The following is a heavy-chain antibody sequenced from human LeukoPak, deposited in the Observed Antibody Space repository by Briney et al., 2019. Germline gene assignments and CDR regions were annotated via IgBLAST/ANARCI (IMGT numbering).Heavy chain of an antibody. CDR1: GFTFSRYA. CDR2: ISYDGSNK. J-gene: IGHJ4*02. CDR3: ARDLQGPLDY. Sequence: PGRSLRLSCAASGFTFSRYAMHWVRQAPGKGLEWVAVISYDGSNKYYADSVKGRFTISRDNSKNTLYLQMNSLRAEDTAVYYCARDLQGPLDYWGQGTLATVSS. V-gene: IGHV3-30-3*01.